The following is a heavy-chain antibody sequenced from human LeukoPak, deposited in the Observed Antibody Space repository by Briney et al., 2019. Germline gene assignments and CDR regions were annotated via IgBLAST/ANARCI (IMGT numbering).Heavy chain of an antibody. CDR2: INHSGST. D-gene: IGHD2-21*02. J-gene: IGHJ2*01. Sequence: NSSETLSLTCAVYGGSFRGYYWSWIRQPPGKGLEWIGEINHSGSTNYNPSLKSRVTISVDTSKNQFSLKLSSVTAADTAVYYCARDTRTSHVVVTAIRYFDLWGRGTLVTVSS. CDR3: ARDTRTSHVVVTAIRYFDL. CDR1: GGSFRGYY. V-gene: IGHV4-34*01.